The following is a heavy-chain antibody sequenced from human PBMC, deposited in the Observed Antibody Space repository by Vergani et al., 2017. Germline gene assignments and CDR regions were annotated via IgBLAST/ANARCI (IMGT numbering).Heavy chain of an antibody. CDR3: ARGDYGILTGYRY. V-gene: IGHV1-46*03. J-gene: IGHJ4*02. Sequence: QVPVVQSGAEVRKSGASVKVSCKTSGYTFSKYYMDWVRQAPGQGLEWMGIINPSGGHTNYAQKFQGRVTMTRNTSTSTVYMELSSLRSEDTAIYYCARGDYGILTGYRYWGQGTLVTVSA. CDR1: GYTFSKYY. CDR2: INPSGGHT. D-gene: IGHD3-9*01.